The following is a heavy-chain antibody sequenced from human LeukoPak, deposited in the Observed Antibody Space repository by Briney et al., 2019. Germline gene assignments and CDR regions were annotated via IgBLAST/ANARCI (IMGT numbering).Heavy chain of an antibody. J-gene: IGHJ4*02. CDR2: IYYSGST. V-gene: IGHV4-31*03. CDR3: ARGDLPKKIKAVAGTGEPFDY. D-gene: IGHD6-19*01. CDR1: GGSISSGGYY. Sequence: SETLSLTCTVSGGSISSGGYYWSWIRQHPGKGLEWIGYIYYSGSTYYNPSLKSRVTISVDTSKNQFSLKLSSVTAADTAVYYCARGDLPKKIKAVAGTGEPFDYWGQGTLVTVSS.